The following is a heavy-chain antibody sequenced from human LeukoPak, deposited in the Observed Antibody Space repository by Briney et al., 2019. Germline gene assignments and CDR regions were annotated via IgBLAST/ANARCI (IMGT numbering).Heavy chain of an antibody. CDR2: INPNTGVT. CDR1: GYTFSGHY. J-gene: IGHJ4*02. V-gene: IGHV1-2*06. Sequence: ASVKVSCKASGYTFSGHYLHWVRQAPGQGLEWMGRINPNTGVTQYTENFQGRVTMTGDTSISTAYMELNGLRSDDTAIYYCARGLSFLRLSDCYSDFDYWGQGTLVTVSS. D-gene: IGHD2-21*02. CDR3: ARGLSFLRLSDCYSDFDY.